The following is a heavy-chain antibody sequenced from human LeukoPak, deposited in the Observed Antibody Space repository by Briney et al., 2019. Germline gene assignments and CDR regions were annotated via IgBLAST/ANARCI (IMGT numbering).Heavy chain of an antibody. D-gene: IGHD3-3*01. CDR3: AKEEWFRFDI. J-gene: IGHJ4*02. CDR1: ALTFSDYS. CDR2: ISSNGSTI. V-gene: IGHV3-48*01. Sequence: GGSLRLSCAASALTFSDYSMNWVRQAPGKGLEWISYISSNGSTIYYAASVKGRFTISRDSAKNSVYVQMNSLRADDTAVYFCAKEEWFRFDIWGQGTSVTVSS.